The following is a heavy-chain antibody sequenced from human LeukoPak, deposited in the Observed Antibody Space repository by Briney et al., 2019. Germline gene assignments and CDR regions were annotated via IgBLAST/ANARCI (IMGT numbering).Heavy chain of an antibody. V-gene: IGHV3-48*03. Sequence: GGSLRLSCAASGFTFNSYEMNWVRQAPGKGLEWISYMSNSGSTIYYADSVKGRFTISRDNAKNSLYLQMNSLRAEDTAVYYCARGPYCSGGSCYSGHFVRFDYWGQGTLVTVSS. D-gene: IGHD2-15*01. J-gene: IGHJ4*02. CDR1: GFTFNSYE. CDR2: MSNSGSTI. CDR3: ARGPYCSGGSCYSGHFVRFDY.